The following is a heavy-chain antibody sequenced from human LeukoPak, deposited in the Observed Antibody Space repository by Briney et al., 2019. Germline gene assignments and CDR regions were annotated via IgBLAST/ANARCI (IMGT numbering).Heavy chain of an antibody. J-gene: IGHJ5*02. CDR1: GFTFSTYS. CDR3: AKEGGSGSYQIS. CDR2: ISGNSASI. V-gene: IGHV3-48*01. Sequence: PGGSLRLSCAASGFTFSTYSMNWLRQAPGKGLEWVSYISGNSASIYYADSVKGRFTISRDNAKNSLYLQMNSLRAEDTAVYYCAKEGGSGSYQISWGQGTLVTVSS. D-gene: IGHD3-10*01.